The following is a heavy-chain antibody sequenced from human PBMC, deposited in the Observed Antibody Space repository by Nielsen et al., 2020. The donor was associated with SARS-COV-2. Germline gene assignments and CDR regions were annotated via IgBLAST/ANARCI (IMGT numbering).Heavy chain of an antibody. V-gene: IGHV3-23*01. CDR2: ISGSGGST. J-gene: IGHJ5*02. CDR1: GFTVNRNY. Sequence: GGSLRLSCAASGFTVNRNYMSWVRQAPGKGLEWVSAISGSGGSTYYADSVKGRFTISRDNSKNTMYLQMNSLRAEDTAVYYCAKIHRAGPTPEDKWSWGQGTLVTVSS. D-gene: IGHD1-14*01. CDR3: AKIHRAGPTPEDKWS.